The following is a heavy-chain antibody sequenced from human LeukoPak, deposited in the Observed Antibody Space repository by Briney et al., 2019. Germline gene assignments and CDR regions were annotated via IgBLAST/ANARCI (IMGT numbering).Heavy chain of an antibody. J-gene: IGHJ3*02. CDR2: INPNSGGT. V-gene: IGHV1-2*02. CDR1: GYTFTGYY. Sequence: ASVKVSCKASGYTFTGYYMHWVRQAPGQGLEWMGWINPNSGGTNYAQKFQGRVTMTRDTSISTAYMELSRLRSDDTAVYYCARDLGSSGYYNVYAFDIWGQGTMVTVSS. CDR3: ARDLGSSGYYNVYAFDI. D-gene: IGHD3-22*01.